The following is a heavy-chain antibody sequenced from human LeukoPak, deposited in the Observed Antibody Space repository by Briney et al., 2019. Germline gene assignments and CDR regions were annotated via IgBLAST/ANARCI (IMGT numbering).Heavy chain of an antibody. CDR1: GGSIHTYY. CDR2: VYYSGTT. J-gene: IGHJ3*02. V-gene: IGHV4-59*13. CDR3: ARDCGGDSYLGAFDI. Sequence: PSETLSLTCSVSGGSIHTYYWTWIRQPPGKGLEWIGNVYYSGTTYYNPSLKSRLTISVDTSKSQFSLKLNSVTAADTAVYFCARDCGGDSYLGAFDIWGQGTVVTVSS. D-gene: IGHD2-21*02.